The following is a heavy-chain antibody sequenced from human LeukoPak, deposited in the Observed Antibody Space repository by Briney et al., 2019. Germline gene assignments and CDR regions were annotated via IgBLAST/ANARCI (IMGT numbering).Heavy chain of an antibody. Sequence: TGGSLRLSCAASGFTFSDYYMSWIRQAPGKGLEWVSYISSSGSTIYYADSVKGRFTISRDNAKNSLYLQMNSLRAEDTAVYYCASIPGYYYYYGMDVWGQGTTVTVSS. CDR3: ASIPGYYYYYGMDV. J-gene: IGHJ6*02. CDR2: ISSSGSTI. CDR1: GFTFSDYY. D-gene: IGHD3-10*01. V-gene: IGHV3-11*01.